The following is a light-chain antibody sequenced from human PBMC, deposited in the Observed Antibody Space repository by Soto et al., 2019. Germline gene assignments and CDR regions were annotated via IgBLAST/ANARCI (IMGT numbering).Light chain of an antibody. Sequence: DIVMTQSPDSLAVSLGERATINCRSSQSILYSSSNKNFLAWYQQKAGQPPKLLIYWASTRESGVPDRFSGSGSGTAFTLTINSLQPEDVAVYYCQQYYNAPVTFGGGTKVEIK. CDR2: WAS. J-gene: IGKJ4*01. CDR3: QQYYNAPVT. CDR1: QSILYSSSNKNF. V-gene: IGKV4-1*01.